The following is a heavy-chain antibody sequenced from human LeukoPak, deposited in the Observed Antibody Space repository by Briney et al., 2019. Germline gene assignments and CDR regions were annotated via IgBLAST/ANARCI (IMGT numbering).Heavy chain of an antibody. V-gene: IGHV3-23*01. CDR2: ISGSGGGT. CDR3: AKSRDYEDFDY. J-gene: IGHJ4*02. Sequence: GGSLRLSCAAAGFTVSTSAMSWVRQAPGKGLEWVSGISGSGGGTYYADSVKGRFSISRDIPKNTLYLQMNSLRAEDTAVYYCAKSRDYEDFDYWGQGTLVTVSS. CDR1: GFTVSTSA. D-gene: IGHD4-17*01.